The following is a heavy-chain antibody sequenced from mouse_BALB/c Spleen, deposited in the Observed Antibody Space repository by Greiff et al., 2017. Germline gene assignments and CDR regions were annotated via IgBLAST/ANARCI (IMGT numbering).Heavy chain of an antibody. CDR3: ARYYGSRDWFAY. CDR1: GDSITSGY. J-gene: IGHJ3*01. CDR2: ISYSGST. V-gene: IGHV3-8*02. Sequence: VQLKESGPSLVKPSQTLSLTCSVTGDSITSGYWNWIRKFPGNKLEYMGYISYSGSTYYNPSLKSRISITRDTSKNQYYLQLNSVTTEDTATYYCARYYGSRDWFAYWGQGTLVTVSA. D-gene: IGHD1-1*01.